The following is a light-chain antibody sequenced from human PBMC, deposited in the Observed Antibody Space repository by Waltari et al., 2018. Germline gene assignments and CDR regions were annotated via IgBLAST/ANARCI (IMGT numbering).Light chain of an antibody. CDR2: GAS. Sequence: EIVLTQSPGTLSLSPGQRATLSCRASQAVVDNDVAWYQQAPGQTPRVIIYGASRRATGVPDRFSGSGSGTDFTLAINRLEPEDFAVYYCQQYGSSPYIFGQGTKLEIK. J-gene: IGKJ2*01. CDR3: QQYGSSPYI. CDR1: QAVVDND. V-gene: IGKV3-20*01.